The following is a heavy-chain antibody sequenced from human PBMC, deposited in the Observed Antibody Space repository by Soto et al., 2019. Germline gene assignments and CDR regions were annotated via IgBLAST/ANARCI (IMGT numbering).Heavy chain of an antibody. D-gene: IGHD6-13*01. Sequence: SETLSLTCAVYGGSFSGYYWSWIRQPPGKGLEWIGEINHSGSTNYNPSLKSRVTISVDTSKNQFSLKLSSVTAADTAVYYCARGHSSSWFRYEAYYYYGMDVWGQGTTVNVSS. CDR1: GGSFSGYY. J-gene: IGHJ6*02. CDR3: ARGHSSSWFRYEAYYYYGMDV. CDR2: INHSGST. V-gene: IGHV4-34*01.